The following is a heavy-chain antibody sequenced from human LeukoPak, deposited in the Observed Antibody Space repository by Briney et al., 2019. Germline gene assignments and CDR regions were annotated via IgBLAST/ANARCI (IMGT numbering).Heavy chain of an antibody. V-gene: IGHV5-10-1*01. CDR2: IDPSDSYT. J-gene: IGHJ6*04. D-gene: IGHD3-9*01. Sequence: GEPLKISWKGSGYRFTSYWISGVRQMPGKGLEWMGRIDPSDSYTNYSPSFQGHVTISADKSISTAYLQWSSLNASDTAMYYCARQVYDILTGYYPPYYSGMDVWGKGTTVTVSS. CDR1: GYRFTSYW. CDR3: ARQVYDILTGYYPPYYSGMDV.